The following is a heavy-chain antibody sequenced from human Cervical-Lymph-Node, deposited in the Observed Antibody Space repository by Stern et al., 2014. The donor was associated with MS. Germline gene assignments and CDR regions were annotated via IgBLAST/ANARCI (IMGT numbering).Heavy chain of an antibody. CDR2: IYYSGTT. CDR1: GGPISSDNYY. D-gene: IGHD3-22*01. CDR3: ARDHFTTSLDV. Sequence: VQLVESGPGLVKPSQTLSLTCTVSGGPISSDNYYWTWIRPHPGHGLEWIGHIYYSGTTYYNPSLKSRVSITVDTSQNLFSLRLSSVTAADTAVYYCARDHFTTSLDVWGHGTTVTVS. V-gene: IGHV4-31*03. J-gene: IGHJ6*02.